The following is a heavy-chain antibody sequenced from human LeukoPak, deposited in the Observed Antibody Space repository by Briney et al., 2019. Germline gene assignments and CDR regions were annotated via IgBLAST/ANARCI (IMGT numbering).Heavy chain of an antibody. Sequence: PSETLSLTCTVSGGSISRDYWSWIRQPPGKGLEWIGYIYYTGSTNYNPSLKSRVTISVDTSKNQFSLKLSSVTAADAAVYYCARLTRDGYNSHFDYWGQGTLVTVSS. CDR2: IYYTGST. D-gene: IGHD5-24*01. CDR3: ARLTRDGYNSHFDY. V-gene: IGHV4-59*01. CDR1: GGSISRDY. J-gene: IGHJ4*02.